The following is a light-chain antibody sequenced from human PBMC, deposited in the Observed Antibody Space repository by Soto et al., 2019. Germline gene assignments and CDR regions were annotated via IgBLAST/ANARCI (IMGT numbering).Light chain of an antibody. Sequence: EIVLTQSPGTLSLSPGERATLSCRASQSVSSSYLAWYQQTPGQAPRLLIYGASSRATCIPDRFSGSGSGTDFPLTISRLEPEDFAVYYCQQYGSSYTFGQGTKLEIK. V-gene: IGKV3-20*01. J-gene: IGKJ2*01. CDR2: GAS. CDR3: QQYGSSYT. CDR1: QSVSSSY.